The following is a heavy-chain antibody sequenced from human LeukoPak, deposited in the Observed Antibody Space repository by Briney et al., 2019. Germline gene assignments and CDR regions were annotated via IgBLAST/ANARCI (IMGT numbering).Heavy chain of an antibody. CDR1: GFTFSSYW. J-gene: IGHJ4*02. D-gene: IGHD6-19*01. Sequence: PGGSLRLSCAASGFTFSSYWMSWVRQAPGKGLEWVANIKQDGSEKYYVDSVKGRFTISRDNSKNTLYLQMNSLRAEDTAVYYCAKDRGSGWPESFDYWGQGTLVTVSS. CDR2: IKQDGSEK. CDR3: AKDRGSGWPESFDY. V-gene: IGHV3-7*03.